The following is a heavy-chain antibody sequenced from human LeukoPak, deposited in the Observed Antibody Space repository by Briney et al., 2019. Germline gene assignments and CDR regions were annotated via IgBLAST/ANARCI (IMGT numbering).Heavy chain of an antibody. CDR3: ARDSSWGRGQQLVPTIDY. CDR1: GYTFTSYG. Sequence: GASVKVSCKASGYTFTSYGISWVRQAPGQGLEWMGWISAYNGNTNYAQKLQGRVTMTTDTSTSTAYMELRSLRSDDTAVYYCARDSSWGRGQQLVPTIDYWGQGTLVTVSS. D-gene: IGHD6-13*01. V-gene: IGHV1-18*01. CDR2: ISAYNGNT. J-gene: IGHJ4*02.